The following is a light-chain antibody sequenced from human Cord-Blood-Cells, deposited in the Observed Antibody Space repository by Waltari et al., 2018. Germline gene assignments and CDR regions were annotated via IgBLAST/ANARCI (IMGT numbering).Light chain of an antibody. Sequence: DIVMTQSPDYLAVSLGERATINCKSSQRVLSSSNNKNYLAWYQQKPGQPPKRLIYWASTRESGVPDRFSVSGSGIDFPLTISSLLAEDVSVYYCQQYDSTPFTFGPGTKVDIK. CDR3: QQYDSTPFT. V-gene: IGKV4-1*01. CDR2: WAS. CDR1: QRVLSSSNNKNY. J-gene: IGKJ3*01.